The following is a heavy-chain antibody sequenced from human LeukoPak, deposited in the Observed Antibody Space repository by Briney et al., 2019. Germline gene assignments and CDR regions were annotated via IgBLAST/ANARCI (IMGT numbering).Heavy chain of an antibody. Sequence: PETLSLTCTVSGGSISSYYWSWIRQPPGKGLEWIGYISYSGSTNYNPSLKSRVTISVDTSKNQFSLKLSSVTAADTAVYYCARDLVTMVRGSGLGYWGQGTLVTVSS. D-gene: IGHD3-10*01. J-gene: IGHJ4*02. CDR1: GGSISSYY. CDR3: ARDLVTMVRGSGLGY. V-gene: IGHV4-59*01. CDR2: ISYSGST.